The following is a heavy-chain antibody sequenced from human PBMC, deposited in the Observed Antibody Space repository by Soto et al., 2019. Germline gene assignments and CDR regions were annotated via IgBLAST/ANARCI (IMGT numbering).Heavy chain of an antibody. D-gene: IGHD5-18*01. V-gene: IGHV4-31*03. CDR2: IYYSGST. J-gene: IGHJ4*02. CDR3: ARDDTRAGYDY. CDR1: GGSITTGGYY. Sequence: SETLSLTCTVSGGSITTGGYYWSWIRQHPGKGLEWIGYIYYSGSTSYNPSLKSRITMSVDTSKNQFSLKLNSVTTADTAVYYCARDDTRAGYDYWGQGTLVTVSS.